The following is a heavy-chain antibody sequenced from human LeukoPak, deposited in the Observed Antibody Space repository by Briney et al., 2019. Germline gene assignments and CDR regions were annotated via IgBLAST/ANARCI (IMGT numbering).Heavy chain of an antibody. J-gene: IGHJ3*02. CDR1: GYTFTDYY. V-gene: IGHV1-2*02. D-gene: IGHD6-19*01. CDR3: ARGLQENLAWLTAFSAFDI. CDR2: INPNSGGT. Sequence: ASVKVSCKASGYTFTDYYIHWVRQAPGQGLEWMGWINPNSGGTYYAQTFQDRVTMTRDASINTAYMELSRLRSDDTAVYYCARGLQENLAWLTAFSAFDIWGQGTMVTVSS.